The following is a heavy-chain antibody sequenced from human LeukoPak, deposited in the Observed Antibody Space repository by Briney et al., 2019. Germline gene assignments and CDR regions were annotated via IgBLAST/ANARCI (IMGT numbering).Heavy chain of an antibody. CDR1: GFTFSTSW. J-gene: IGHJ4*02. D-gene: IGHD3-16*02. V-gene: IGHV3-74*01. Sequence: PGGSLRLSXAASGFTFSTSWVHWVRQAPGKGLVWVSRINSDGSTIDYADSVKGRFTISRDNAKSTLYLQMNSLRVEDTATYYCARAGSFRFDYWGQGTLVTVSS. CDR3: ARAGSFRFDY. CDR2: INSDGSTI.